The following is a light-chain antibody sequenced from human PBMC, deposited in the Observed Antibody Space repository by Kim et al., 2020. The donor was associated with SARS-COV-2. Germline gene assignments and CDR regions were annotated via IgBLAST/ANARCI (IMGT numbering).Light chain of an antibody. J-gene: IGKJ5*01. CDR2: DAS. CDR1: QSVSSY. V-gene: IGKV3-11*01. Sequence: LAPGERATLSCRASQSVSSYLAWYQQKPGQAPRLLIYDASNRATGIPARFSGSGSGTDFTFTISILEPEDFAVYYCQQRSNWPPTFGQGTRLEIK. CDR3: QQRSNWPPT.